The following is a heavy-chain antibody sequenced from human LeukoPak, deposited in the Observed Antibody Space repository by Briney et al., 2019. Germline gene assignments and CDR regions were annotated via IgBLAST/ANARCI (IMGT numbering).Heavy chain of an antibody. CDR3: ARWRYSSGNWFDP. J-gene: IGHJ5*02. CDR1: GYTFTGYY. Sequence: ASVKVSCKASGYTFTGYYMHWVRQAPGQGLEWMGWINPNSGGTNYAQKFQGRVTMTRDTSISTAYMELSRLRSDDTAVYYCARWRYSSGNWFDPWGQGTLVTVPS. CDR2: INPNSGGT. V-gene: IGHV1-2*02. D-gene: IGHD6-19*01.